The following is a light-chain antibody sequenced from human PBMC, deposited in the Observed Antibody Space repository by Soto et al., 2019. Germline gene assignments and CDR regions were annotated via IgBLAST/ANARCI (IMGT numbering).Light chain of an antibody. V-gene: IGKV3-20*01. CDR3: QQYGSSPWT. J-gene: IGKJ1*01. CDR1: QSIRSNY. Sequence: ETVLTQSPGTLSLSPGERAILSCRASQSIRSNYLAWYRQTPGQAPRLLIYGASKRASGIADRFSGSGSGTDFTLIISRLEPEDFALYYCQQYGSSPWTFGQGTKVEIK. CDR2: GAS.